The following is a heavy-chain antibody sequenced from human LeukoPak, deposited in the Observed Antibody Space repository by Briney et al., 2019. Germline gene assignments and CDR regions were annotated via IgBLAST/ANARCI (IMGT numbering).Heavy chain of an antibody. V-gene: IGHV4-59*11. CDR1: GGSISSHY. CDR2: IYYSGST. D-gene: IGHD1-26*01. Sequence: SETLSLTRTVSGGSISSHYWSWIRQPPGKGLEWIGYIYYSGSTNYNPSLKSRVTISVDTSKNQFSLKLSSVTAADTAVYYCAREGTEGRNSGSYYGGFDYWGQGTLVTVSS. J-gene: IGHJ4*02. CDR3: AREGTEGRNSGSYYGGFDY.